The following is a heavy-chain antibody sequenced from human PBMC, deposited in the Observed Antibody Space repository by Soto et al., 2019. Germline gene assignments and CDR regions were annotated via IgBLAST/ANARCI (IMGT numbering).Heavy chain of an antibody. D-gene: IGHD2-15*01. Sequence: ASVKVSCKASGFTFTSPAVQWVRQARGQRLEWIGWIVVGSGNTNYAQKFQERVTITRDMSTSTAYMELSSLRSEDTAVYYCAAPYCSGGSCYPYAFDIWGQGTMVTVSS. V-gene: IGHV1-58*01. CDR1: GFTFTSPA. CDR2: IVVGSGNT. CDR3: AAPYCSGGSCYPYAFDI. J-gene: IGHJ3*02.